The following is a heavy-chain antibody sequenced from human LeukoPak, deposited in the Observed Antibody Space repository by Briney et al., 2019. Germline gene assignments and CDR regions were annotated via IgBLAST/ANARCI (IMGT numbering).Heavy chain of an antibody. D-gene: IGHD5-12*01. CDR1: GYTFTSYY. V-gene: IGHV1-46*01. CDR3: ARTPRGSGSRSVSVSPKIDY. CDR2: INPSGGST. J-gene: IGHJ4*02. Sequence: ASVKVSCKASGYTFTSYYMHWVRQAPGQGLEWMGIINPSGGSTSYAQKFQGRVTMTRDMSTSTDYMELSRLRSDDTAVYYCARTPRGSGSRSVSVSPKIDYWGQGTLVTVSS.